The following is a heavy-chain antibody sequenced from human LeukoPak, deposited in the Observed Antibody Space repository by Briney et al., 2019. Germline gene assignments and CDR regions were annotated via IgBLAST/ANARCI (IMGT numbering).Heavy chain of an antibody. CDR2: IGTADDT. Sequence: GGSLRLSCAASGFTFSSYDMHWVRQATGKGLEWVSGIGTADDTYYPGSVKGRFTISRENAKNSLYLQMNSLRAGDTAVYYCARAVGGGWYCIGYWGQGTLVTVSS. D-gene: IGHD6-19*01. J-gene: IGHJ4*02. CDR1: GFTFSSYD. V-gene: IGHV3-13*04. CDR3: ARAVGGGWYCIGY.